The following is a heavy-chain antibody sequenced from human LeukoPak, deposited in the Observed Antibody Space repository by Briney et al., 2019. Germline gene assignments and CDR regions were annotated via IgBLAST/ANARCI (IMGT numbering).Heavy chain of an antibody. CDR3: ARAGRDGYKWSRFDY. CDR1: GFTFSSYG. J-gene: IGHJ4*02. V-gene: IGHV3-33*01. CDR2: IWYDGSNK. D-gene: IGHD5-24*01. Sequence: GGSLRLSCAASGFTFSSYGMHWVRQAPGKGMGRVAVIWYDGSNKYYADSVKGRFTISRDNSKNTLYLQMNSLRAEDTAVYYCARAGRDGYKWSRFDYWGQGTLVTVSS.